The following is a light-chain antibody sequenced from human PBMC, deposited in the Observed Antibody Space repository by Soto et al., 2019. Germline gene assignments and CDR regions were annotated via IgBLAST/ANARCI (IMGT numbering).Light chain of an antibody. CDR2: KAS. CDR3: QQYNSYCT. Sequence: ILMTQSPSTLSASVGDRVTITCRASQSISSWLAWYQQKPGKAPKLLIYKASTLESGVPSRFSGSGSGTDFTLTISSLQPDYFATYYCQQYNSYCTFGQGTKVEIK. V-gene: IGKV1-5*03. CDR1: QSISSW. J-gene: IGKJ1*01.